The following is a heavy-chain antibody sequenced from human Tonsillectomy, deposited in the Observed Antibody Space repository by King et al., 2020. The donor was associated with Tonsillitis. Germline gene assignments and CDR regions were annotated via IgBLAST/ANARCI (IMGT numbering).Heavy chain of an antibody. CDR3: ARRLISVPDDRPSYYYHYYGMDV. CDR2: IFYSGST. Sequence: QLQESGPGLVKPSETLSLTCTVSGGSISSSTYYWGGIRQPPGKGLEWIGSIFYSGSTYYNPSLKSRVTISVDTSKNQFSLKLSPVTAADTAVYYCARRLISVPDDRPSYYYHYYGMDVWGQGTTVTVSS. V-gene: IGHV4-39*01. CDR1: GGSISSSTYY. J-gene: IGHJ6*02. D-gene: IGHD1-1*01.